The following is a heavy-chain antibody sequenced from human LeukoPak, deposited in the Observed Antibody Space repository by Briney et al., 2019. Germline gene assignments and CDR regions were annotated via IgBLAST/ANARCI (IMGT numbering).Heavy chain of an antibody. CDR1: GYTFTSYG. CDR2: ISAYNGNT. V-gene: IGHV1-18*01. D-gene: IGHD1-26*01. CDR3: ARDGYSGSYYASFDY. J-gene: IGHJ4*02. Sequence: GASVKVSCKASGYTFTSYGISWVRQAPGQGLEWMGWISAYNGNTNYAQKLQGRVTMTTDTSTSTAYMELRSLRSDDTAAYYCARDGYSGSYYASFDYWGQGTLVIVSS.